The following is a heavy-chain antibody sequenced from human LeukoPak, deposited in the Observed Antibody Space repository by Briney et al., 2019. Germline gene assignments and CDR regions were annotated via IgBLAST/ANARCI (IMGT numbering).Heavy chain of an antibody. CDR3: ARASSYDFWSGYYPHDAFDI. J-gene: IGHJ3*02. Sequence: ASVKVSCKASGYTFTSYDINWARQATGQGLEWMGWMNPNSGNTGYAQKFQGRVTITRNTSISTAYMELSSLRSEDTAVYYCARASSYDFWSGYYPHDAFDIWGQGTMVTVSS. V-gene: IGHV1-8*03. CDR2: MNPNSGNT. CDR1: GYTFTSYD. D-gene: IGHD3-3*01.